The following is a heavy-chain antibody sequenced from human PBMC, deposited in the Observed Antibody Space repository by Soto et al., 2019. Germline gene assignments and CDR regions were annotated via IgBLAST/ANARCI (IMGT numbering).Heavy chain of an antibody. CDR1: GFTFSSYG. J-gene: IGHJ3*02. Sequence: QVQLVESGGGVVQPGRSLRLSCAASGFTFSSYGMHWVRQAPGKGLEWVAVISYDGSNKYYADSVKGRFTISRDNSKNTLYLQMNSLRAEDTTVYYCAKVGSSGRSVTFDAFDIWGQGTMVTVSS. CDR2: ISYDGSNK. CDR3: AKVGSSGRSVTFDAFDI. V-gene: IGHV3-30*18. D-gene: IGHD6-19*01.